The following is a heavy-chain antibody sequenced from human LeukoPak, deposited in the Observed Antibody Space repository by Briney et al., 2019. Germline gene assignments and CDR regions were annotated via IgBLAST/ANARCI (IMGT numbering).Heavy chain of an antibody. V-gene: IGHV3-21*01. CDR2: ISSRSSYYI. Sequence: GGSLRLSCAASGFTFNTYSMNWVRQAPGKGLEWVSSISSRSSYYIYYADSVKGRFTISRDNAKNSLYLQMNSLRAEDTAVYYCARGQWLDYWGQGTLVTVSS. J-gene: IGHJ4*02. D-gene: IGHD6-19*01. CDR3: ARGQWLDY. CDR1: GFTFNTYS.